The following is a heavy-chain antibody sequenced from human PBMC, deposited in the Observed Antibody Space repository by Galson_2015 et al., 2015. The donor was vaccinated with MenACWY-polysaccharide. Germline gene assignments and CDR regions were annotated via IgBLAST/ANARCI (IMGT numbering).Heavy chain of an antibody. J-gene: IGHJ4*02. CDR1: GYTFTSYD. CDR3: ARIIARKYTFADS. Sequence: SVKVSCKASGYTFTSYDINWVRQATGQGLEWMGWMNPNSGNTGYAQKFQGRVTMTSGSAMSTAFMELSSLRSEDTAVYYCARIIARKYTFADSWGQGTLVTVSS. D-gene: IGHD2-21*01. CDR2: MNPNSGNT. V-gene: IGHV1-8*01.